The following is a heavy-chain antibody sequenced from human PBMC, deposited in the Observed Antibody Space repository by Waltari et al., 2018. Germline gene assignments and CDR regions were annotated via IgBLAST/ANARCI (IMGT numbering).Heavy chain of an antibody. D-gene: IGHD2-2*01. CDR1: GGSISSYY. V-gene: IGHV4-4*09. Sequence: QVQLQESGPGLVKPSETLSLTCTVSGGSISSYYWSWIRQPPGKGLEWIGYIYTSGSTNYNPSLKSRVTISVDTSKNQFSLKLSSVTAADTAVYYCARVGYCSSTSCSPEDIWFDPWGQGTLVTVSS. J-gene: IGHJ5*02. CDR3: ARVGYCSSTSCSPEDIWFDP. CDR2: IYTSGST.